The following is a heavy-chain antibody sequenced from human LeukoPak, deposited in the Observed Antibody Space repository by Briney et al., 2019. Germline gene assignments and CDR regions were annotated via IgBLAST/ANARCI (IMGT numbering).Heavy chain of an antibody. CDR2: IYYSRST. Sequence: PSETLSLTCTVSGFSISSYYWSWIRHPPGKGLVWIGYIYYSRSTNYNPSLKSRVTISVDTSKNQFSLKLSSVTAADTAVYYCARNMDAAGQLAFDYWGQGTLVTVSS. V-gene: IGHV4-59*08. CDR1: GFSISSYY. J-gene: IGHJ4*02. D-gene: IGHD6-13*01. CDR3: ARNMDAAGQLAFDY.